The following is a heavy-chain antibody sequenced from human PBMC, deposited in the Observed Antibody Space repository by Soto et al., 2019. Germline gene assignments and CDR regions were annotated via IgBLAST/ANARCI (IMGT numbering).Heavy chain of an antibody. Sequence: PSETLSLTCTVSGGSVSSGSYYWSWIRQPPGKGLEWIGYIYYSGSTNYNPSLKSRVTISVDTSKNQFSLKLSSVTAADTAVYYCARKDGYNSDYWGQGTLVTVS. J-gene: IGHJ4*02. D-gene: IGHD5-12*01. CDR3: ARKDGYNSDY. V-gene: IGHV4-61*01. CDR1: GGSVSSGSYY. CDR2: IYYSGST.